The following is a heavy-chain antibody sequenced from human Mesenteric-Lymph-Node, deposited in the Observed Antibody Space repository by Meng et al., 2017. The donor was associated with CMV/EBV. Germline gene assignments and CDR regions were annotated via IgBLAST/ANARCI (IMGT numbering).Heavy chain of an antibody. CDR3: ARGSSYDIVTGYFDY. CDR2: INHCGSA. D-gene: IGHD3-9*01. CDR1: GGSFSSCD. V-gene: IGHV4-34*01. Sequence: QVQLQQSGSGLWTPSETLSLTCAVYGGSFSSCDWYWIRQSQEKGQGWVGEINHCGSATYNPSFTLQIIVSVDTATNQVSLNMSSVSAAATTVYYCARGSSYDIVTGYFDYWGQGTLVTVSS. J-gene: IGHJ4*02.